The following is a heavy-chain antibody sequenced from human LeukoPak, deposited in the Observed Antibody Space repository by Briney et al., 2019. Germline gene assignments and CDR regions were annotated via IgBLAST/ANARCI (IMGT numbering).Heavy chain of an antibody. J-gene: IGHJ6*03. Sequence: PSQTLSLTCAVSGGSISSGGYSWSWIRQPPGKGLEWIGYIYYSGSTNYNPSLKSRVTISVDTSKNQFSLKLSSVTAADTAVYYCARVSYSSGWYPHYYYMDVWGKGTTVTISS. CDR3: ARVSYSSGWYPHYYYMDV. CDR1: GGSISSGGYS. D-gene: IGHD6-19*01. CDR2: IYYSGST. V-gene: IGHV4-30-4*07.